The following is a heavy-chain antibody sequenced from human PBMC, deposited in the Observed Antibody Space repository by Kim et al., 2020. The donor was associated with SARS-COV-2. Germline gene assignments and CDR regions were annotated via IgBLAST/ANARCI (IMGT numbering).Heavy chain of an antibody. J-gene: IGHJ4*02. CDR2: ISSSSSYI. D-gene: IGHD6-13*01. Sequence: GGSLRLSCAASGFTFSSYSMNWVRQAPGKGLEWVSSISSSSSYIYYADSVKGRFTISRDNARNSLYLQMNSLRAEDTAVYYCAREILQQSIAAAGRAFDCWGQGTLVTVSS. CDR1: GFTFSSYS. CDR3: AREILQQSIAAAGRAFDC. V-gene: IGHV3-21*01.